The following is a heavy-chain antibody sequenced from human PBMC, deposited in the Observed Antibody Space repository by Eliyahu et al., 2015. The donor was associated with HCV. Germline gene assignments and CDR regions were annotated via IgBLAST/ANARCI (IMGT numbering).Heavy chain of an antibody. CDR3: AKEIGGGSFDY. J-gene: IGHJ4*02. CDR2: IHYSGST. D-gene: IGHD2-21*01. CDR1: GGSISSGGYY. Sequence: QVQLQESGPGLVKPSQTLSLTCSVSGGSISSGGYYWSWIRQHPGKALEWIGNIHYSGSTYYNPSLKSRVTISVDTSKNQFSLKLSSVTAADTAVYYCAKEIGGGSFDYWGQGTLVTVSS. V-gene: IGHV4-31*03.